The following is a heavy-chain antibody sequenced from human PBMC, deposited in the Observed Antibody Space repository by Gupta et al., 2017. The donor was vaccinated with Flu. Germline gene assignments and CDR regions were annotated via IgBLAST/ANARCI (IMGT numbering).Heavy chain of an antibody. V-gene: IGHV4-38-2*01. Sequence: QVRLPESGPGLLKPSETLSLTCAGPGDSFSSAHYWGWIRQSPGKGLEWIGSFFKNWDPDYNPSLKSRVTISVDRSKNQFSLKLHSVTAADTALYFWARSDGGTAARFDYWGQGILVAVSS. J-gene: IGHJ4*02. D-gene: IGHD6-13*01. CDR2: FFKNWDP. CDR1: GDSFSSAHY. CDR3: ARSDGGTAARFDY.